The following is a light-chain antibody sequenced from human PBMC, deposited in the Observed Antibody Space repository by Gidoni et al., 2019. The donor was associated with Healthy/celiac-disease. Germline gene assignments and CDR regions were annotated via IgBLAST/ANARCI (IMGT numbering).Light chain of an antibody. CDR3: QQSYSTPPLT. V-gene: IGKV1-39*01. CDR1: QSISSY. CDR2: AAA. J-gene: IGKJ4*01. Sequence: DIQMTQSPSSLSASVGDRVTITCRASQSISSYLNWYQQKPGKAPKLLINAAASLQSGGPSRFSGSGSGTDFTLTISSLQPEDFATYYCQQSYSTPPLTFGGGTKVEIK.